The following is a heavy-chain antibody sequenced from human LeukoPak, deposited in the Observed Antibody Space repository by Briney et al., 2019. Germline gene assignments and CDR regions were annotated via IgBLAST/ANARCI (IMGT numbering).Heavy chain of an antibody. J-gene: IGHJ5*02. CDR2: SSGSGAGT. Sequence: PGGSLRLSCAASGFTFSSYAMTWVRQAPGKGLEWVSASSGSGAGTYYADSVKGRFTISRDTSKNQFSLKLSSVTAADTAVYYCASDLTTPPYNWFDPWGQGTLVTVSS. CDR1: GFTFSSYA. CDR3: ASDLTTPPYNWFDP. V-gene: IGHV3-23*01. D-gene: IGHD4/OR15-4a*01.